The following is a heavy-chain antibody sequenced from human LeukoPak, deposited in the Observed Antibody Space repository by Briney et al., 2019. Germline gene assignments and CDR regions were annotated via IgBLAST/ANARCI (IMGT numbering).Heavy chain of an antibody. J-gene: IGHJ4*02. V-gene: IGHV3-23*01. CDR2: ISGGGGST. CDR1: GFTFSSYA. CDR3: AKDKLFGELSTW. Sequence: GGSLRLSCAASGFTFSSYAMSWVRQAPGKGLEWVSAISGGGGSTYYADSVNGRLTISRDNSKNTLYLQMNSLRAEDTAVYYCAKDKLFGELSTWWGQGTLVTVSS. D-gene: IGHD3-10*02.